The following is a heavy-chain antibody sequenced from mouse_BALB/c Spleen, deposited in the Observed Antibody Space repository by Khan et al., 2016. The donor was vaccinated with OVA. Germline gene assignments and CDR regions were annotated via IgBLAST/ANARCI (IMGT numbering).Heavy chain of an antibody. CDR3: ARRGRGWDFDY. J-gene: IGHJ2*01. D-gene: IGHD1-1*02. CDR2: INPSTGYT. V-gene: IGHV1-7*01. CDR1: GYTFINYW. Sequence: QVQLKESGAELAKPGASVKMSCKASGYTFINYWILWVKQRPGQGLEWIGYINPSTGYTEYNQNFKDKATLTADKSSSTAYMQLSSLTSEDSAVYYWARRGRGWDFDYWGQGTTLTVSS.